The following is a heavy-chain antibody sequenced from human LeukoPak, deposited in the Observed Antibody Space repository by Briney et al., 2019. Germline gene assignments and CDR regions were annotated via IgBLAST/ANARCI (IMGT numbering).Heavy chain of an antibody. D-gene: IGHD6-13*01. Sequence: GGSLRLSCEASGFTFDDYAMHWVRQAPGKGLEWVSGISWNSGSIGYADSVKGRFTISRDNAKNSLYLQMNSLRAEDTALYYCAKNIAAAGPFDYWGQGTLVTVSS. J-gene: IGHJ4*02. V-gene: IGHV3-9*01. CDR2: ISWNSGSI. CDR1: GFTFDDYA. CDR3: AKNIAAAGPFDY.